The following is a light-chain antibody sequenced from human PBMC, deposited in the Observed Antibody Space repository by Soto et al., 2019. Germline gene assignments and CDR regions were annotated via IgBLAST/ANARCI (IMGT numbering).Light chain of an antibody. CDR2: KAS. CDR3: QQSYSTPLT. CDR1: QSIKNW. J-gene: IGKJ4*01. Sequence: DIQMTQSPSTLSASVGDRVTITCRASQSIKNWLAWYQQKPGEAPKLLIYKASTLESGVPSRFSGSGSGTEFTLTISCLQPDDVATYYCQQSYSTPLTFGGGTKVDIK. V-gene: IGKV1-5*03.